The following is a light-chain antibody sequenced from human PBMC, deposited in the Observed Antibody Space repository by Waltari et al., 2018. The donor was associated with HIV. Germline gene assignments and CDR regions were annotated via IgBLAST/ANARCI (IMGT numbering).Light chain of an antibody. CDR3: QQYNSY. Sequence: IQMTQSPSTLSASVGDRVTITCRASQSINNWLAWYQQKPGQAPKLLIYKASTLASGVPSRFSGSGFGTDFTLTISALQRDDFATDYCQQYNSYFGQGTKLEIK. CDR2: KAS. V-gene: IGKV1-5*03. J-gene: IGKJ2*01. CDR1: QSINNW.